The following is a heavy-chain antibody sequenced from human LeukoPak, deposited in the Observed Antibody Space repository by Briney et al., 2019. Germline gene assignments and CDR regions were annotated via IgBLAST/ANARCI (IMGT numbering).Heavy chain of an antibody. CDR1: GFTFDDYA. D-gene: IGHD6-13*01. CDR2: ISWNSGSI. J-gene: IGHJ3*02. Sequence: GGSLRLSCAASGFTFDDYAMHWVRQAPGKGLEWVSGISWNSGSIGYADSVKGRFTISRDNAKNSLYLQMNSLRAEDTALYYCAKDQDSSSWYDAFDIWGQGTMVTVSS. CDR3: AKDQDSSSWYDAFDI. V-gene: IGHV3-9*01.